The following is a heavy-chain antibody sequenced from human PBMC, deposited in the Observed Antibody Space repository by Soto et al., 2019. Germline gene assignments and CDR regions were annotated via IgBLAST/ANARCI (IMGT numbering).Heavy chain of an antibody. Sequence: GASVKVSCKASGYTFTSYGISWVRQAPGQGLEWMGWISAYNGNTNYAQKLQGRVTMTTDTSTSTAYMELRSLRSDDTAVYYCARESSWGKLYCSGGSCYSDYYYGMDVWGQGTTVTVSS. CDR2: ISAYNGNT. D-gene: IGHD2-15*01. J-gene: IGHJ6*02. V-gene: IGHV1-18*01. CDR1: GYTFTSYG. CDR3: ARESSWGKLYCSGGSCYSDYYYGMDV.